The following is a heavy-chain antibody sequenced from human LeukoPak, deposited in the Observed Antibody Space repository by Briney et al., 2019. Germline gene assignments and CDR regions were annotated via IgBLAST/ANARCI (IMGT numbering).Heavy chain of an antibody. D-gene: IGHD5-24*01. V-gene: IGHV1-18*01. CDR1: GYTFTSYG. CDR2: ISAYNGNT. J-gene: IGHJ4*02. Sequence: GASVKVSCKASGYTFTSYGISWVRQAPGQGLEWMGWISAYNGNTNYAQKFQGRVTITADKSTSTAYMELRSLRSEDTAVYYCARGGDGYNLDYWGQGTLVTVSS. CDR3: ARGGDGYNLDY.